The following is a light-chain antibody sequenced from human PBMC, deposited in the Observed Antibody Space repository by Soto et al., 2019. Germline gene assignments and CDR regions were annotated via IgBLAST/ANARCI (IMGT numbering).Light chain of an antibody. Sequence: QSVLTQPASVSGSPGQSITISCTGTSSGVVRYNHVYWYQHHPGKAPKLLISEVSKRPSGVSNRFSGSKSDYTASLTISGLQAEDEADYYCNSHSSGDFRVFGTGTKVTGL. V-gene: IGLV2-14*01. CDR3: NSHSSGDFRV. CDR1: SSGVVRYNH. CDR2: EVS. J-gene: IGLJ1*01.